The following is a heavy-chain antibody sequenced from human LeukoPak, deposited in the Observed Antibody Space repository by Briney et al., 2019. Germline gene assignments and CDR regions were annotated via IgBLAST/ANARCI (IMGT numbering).Heavy chain of an antibody. CDR2: ISSSGSTI. D-gene: IGHD6-19*01. J-gene: IGHJ4*02. Sequence: PGGSLRLSCAASGFSFNSFEMSWVRQAPGKGLEWVSYISSSGSTIYYAGSVKGRFTISRDNAKNSLYLQMNSLRAEDTAVYYCARGWYNSGYYCDYWGQGTLVTVSS. CDR3: ARGWYNSGYYCDY. CDR1: GFSFNSFE. V-gene: IGHV3-48*03.